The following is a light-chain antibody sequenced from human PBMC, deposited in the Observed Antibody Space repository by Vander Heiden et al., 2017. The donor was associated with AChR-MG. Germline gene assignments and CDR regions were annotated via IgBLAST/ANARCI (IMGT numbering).Light chain of an antibody. CDR3: QKYNSAPFT. J-gene: IGKJ3*01. Sequence: DIQMTQSPSPPSASVGDRVTITCRASQGISNYLAWYRQKPGKVPELLIYAASTLQSGVPSRFSGSGSGTDFSLTIISLQPEDVATYYCQKYNSAPFTFGPGTKVDLK. V-gene: IGKV1-27*01. CDR2: AAS. CDR1: QGISNY.